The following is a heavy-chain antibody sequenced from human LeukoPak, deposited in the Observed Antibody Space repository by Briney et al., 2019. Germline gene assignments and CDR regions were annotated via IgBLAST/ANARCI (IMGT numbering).Heavy chain of an antibody. V-gene: IGHV3-7*01. CDR3: VRERAGFDY. CDR1: GFTFSSYA. J-gene: IGHJ4*02. CDR2: IHPDGTET. Sequence: GGSLRLSCAASGFTFSSYAMSWVHQAPGTGLQWVAKIHPDGTETHYADSVKGRFTFSRDNAKNSMYLQMNSLTADDTAVYYCVRERAGFDYWGQGTLVTVSS.